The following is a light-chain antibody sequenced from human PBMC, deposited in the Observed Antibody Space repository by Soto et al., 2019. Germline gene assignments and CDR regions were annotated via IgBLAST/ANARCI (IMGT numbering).Light chain of an antibody. CDR1: EDIADW. CDR2: KAS. Sequence: IQMTQSPSSVSASVGDRVTFTCRAAEDIADWLAWYQQKPGKAPQLLISKASNLETGVPSRFSGSGSGTHFTLPITSLQPEDVATYYCHQASSFPWTFGQGTKVEI. CDR3: HQASSFPWT. J-gene: IGKJ1*01. V-gene: IGKV1-12*01.